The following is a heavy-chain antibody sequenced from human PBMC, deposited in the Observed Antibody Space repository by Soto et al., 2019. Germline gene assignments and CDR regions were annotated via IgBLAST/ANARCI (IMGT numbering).Heavy chain of an antibody. CDR3: ARTPPGGSYDIIDY. J-gene: IGHJ4*02. D-gene: IGHD1-26*01. CDR2: IYYSGST. V-gene: IGHV4-30-4*01. Sequence: SETLSLTCTVSGGSISSGDYYWSWIRQPPGKGLEWIGYIYYSGSTYYNPSLKSRVTISVDTSKNQFSLKLSSVTAADTAVYYCARTPPGGSYDIIDYWGQGTLVTVSS. CDR1: GGSISSGDYY.